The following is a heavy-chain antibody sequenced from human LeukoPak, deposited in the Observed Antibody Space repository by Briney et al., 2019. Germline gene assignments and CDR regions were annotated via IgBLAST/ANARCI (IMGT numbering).Heavy chain of an antibody. CDR3: ARDWGSGWYYFDY. CDR1: GASISSSSYF. D-gene: IGHD6-19*01. Sequence: SETLSLTCTVSGASISSSSYFWGWVRQPPGKGLEWIGSSSYSGGTYYNPSLKSRVTISVDTSTNQFSLKLSSVTAADTAVYYCARDWGSGWYYFDYWGQGTLVTVSS. J-gene: IGHJ4*02. CDR2: SSYSGGT. V-gene: IGHV4-39*07.